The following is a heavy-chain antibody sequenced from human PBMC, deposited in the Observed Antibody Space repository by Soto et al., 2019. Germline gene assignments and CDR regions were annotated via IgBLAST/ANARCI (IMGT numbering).Heavy chain of an antibody. CDR3: AKQGNGYNTDY. D-gene: IGHD5-12*01. J-gene: IGHJ4*02. V-gene: IGHV3-23*01. Sequence: EVQLLESGGCLVRHGGSLRLSCAASGFTFSTCAMNWVRQAPGTGLEWGSGISDSGVSSYYADSVKGRFTISSDNSKNTLHLQMNSLRAEDTAVYYCAKQGNGYNTDYWGQGTLVTVSS. CDR1: GFTFSTCA. CDR2: ISDSGVSS.